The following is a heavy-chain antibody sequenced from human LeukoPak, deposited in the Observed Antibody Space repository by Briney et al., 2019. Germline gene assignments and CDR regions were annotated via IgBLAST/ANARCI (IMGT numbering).Heavy chain of an antibody. Sequence: GVLRLSCAASGFTFSSYAMSWVRQAPGKGLEWVSAISGSGGSTYYADSVKGRFTTSRDNSKNTLYLQMNSLRAEDTAVYYCAKAAYGDYAGVYFDYWGQGTLVTVSS. D-gene: IGHD4-17*01. CDR2: ISGSGGST. J-gene: IGHJ4*02. V-gene: IGHV3-23*01. CDR3: AKAAYGDYAGVYFDY. CDR1: GFTFSSYA.